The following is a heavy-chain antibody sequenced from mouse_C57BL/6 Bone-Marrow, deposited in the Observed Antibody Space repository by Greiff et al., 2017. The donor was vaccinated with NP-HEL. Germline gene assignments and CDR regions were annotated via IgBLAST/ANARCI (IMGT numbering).Heavy chain of an antibody. CDR3: TTDYYGSSLYSYAMDY. CDR2: IDPENGDT. Sequence: EVHLVESGAELVRPGASVKLSCTASGFNIKDDYMHWVKQRPEQGLEWIGWIDPENGDTESASKFQGKATITADTTSNTAYLQLSSLTSEDTAVYYCTTDYYGSSLYSYAMDYWGQGNSVTVSS. CDR1: GFNIKDDY. J-gene: IGHJ4*01. D-gene: IGHD1-1*01. V-gene: IGHV14-4*01.